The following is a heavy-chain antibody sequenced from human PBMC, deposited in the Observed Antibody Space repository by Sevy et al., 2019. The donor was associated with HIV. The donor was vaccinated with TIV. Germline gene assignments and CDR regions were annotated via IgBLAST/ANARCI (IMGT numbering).Heavy chain of an antibody. Sequence: GESPKISCAASGFTFSNAWMNWVRQAPGKGLEWVGRIKSKTDGGTTDYAAPVKGRFTISRDDSKNTLYLQMNSLKTEDTAVYYCTTDGGGYNYGYSFDYWGQGTLVTVSS. CDR3: TTDGGGYNYGYSFDY. J-gene: IGHJ4*02. CDR2: IKSKTDGGTT. D-gene: IGHD5-18*01. CDR1: GFTFSNAW. V-gene: IGHV3-15*07.